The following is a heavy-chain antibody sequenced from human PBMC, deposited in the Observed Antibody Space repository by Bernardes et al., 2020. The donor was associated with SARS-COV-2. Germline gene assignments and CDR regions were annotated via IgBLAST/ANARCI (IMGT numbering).Heavy chain of an antibody. Sequence: GGSLRLSCAASGFTFNNYAMHWVRQAPGKGLEWVSVIFGTGDGAKYADSVRGRFTISRDNSKNTLYLQMNSLRAEDTAVYYCAKRGKKKMERGRTLDYDYWGQGTLVTVSS. D-gene: IGHD3-16*01. J-gene: IGHJ4*02. CDR1: GFTFNNYA. CDR2: IFGTGDGA. V-gene: IGHV3-23*01. CDR3: AKRGKKKMERGRTLDYDY.